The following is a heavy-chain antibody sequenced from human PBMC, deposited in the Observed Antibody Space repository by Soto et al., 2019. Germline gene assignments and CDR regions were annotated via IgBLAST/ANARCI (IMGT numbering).Heavy chain of an antibody. CDR3: VRVGYCSSTSCFQFDP. J-gene: IGHJ5*02. CDR2: INNDGGST. D-gene: IGHD2-2*01. CDR1: GFTFNKDW. V-gene: IGHV3-74*01. Sequence: GGSLRLSCAASGFTFNKDWMHWVRQAPGKGLVWVSRINNDGGSTSYADSVKGRFTISRDNAKNTLYLQMNSLRAEDTAIYYCVRVGYCSSTSCFQFDPWGQGTLVTVSS.